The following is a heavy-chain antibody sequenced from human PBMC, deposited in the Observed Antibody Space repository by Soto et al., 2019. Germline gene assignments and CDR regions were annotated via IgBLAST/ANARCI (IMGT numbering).Heavy chain of an antibody. V-gene: IGHV4-59*08. CDR3: ARLGGYFQXLDF. CDR2: IYFAGTT. Sequence: SETLSLTCTVSGGSITPYYWSWIRQAPGKGLEWIGYIYFAGTTTYNPSLKSRVTMSVDTSENQFSLKLTAVTAADTAVYYCARLGGYFQXLDFWGQGTLVTVSS. D-gene: IGHD3-22*01. J-gene: IGHJ4*02. CDR1: GGSITPYY.